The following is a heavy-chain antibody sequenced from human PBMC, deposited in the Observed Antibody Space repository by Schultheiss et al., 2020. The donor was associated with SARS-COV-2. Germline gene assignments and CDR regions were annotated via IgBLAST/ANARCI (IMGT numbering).Heavy chain of an antibody. CDR3: ARVGSSSLGLGDQGGNFDY. CDR2: IIPILGIA. V-gene: IGHV1-69*04. J-gene: IGHJ4*02. D-gene: IGHD6-13*01. CDR1: GGTFSSYA. Sequence: SVKVSCKASGGTFSSYAISWVRQAPGQGLEWMGRIIPILGIANYAQKFQGRVTITADKSTSTAYMELSSLRSEDTAVYYCARVGSSSLGLGDQGGNFDYWGQGTLVTVSS.